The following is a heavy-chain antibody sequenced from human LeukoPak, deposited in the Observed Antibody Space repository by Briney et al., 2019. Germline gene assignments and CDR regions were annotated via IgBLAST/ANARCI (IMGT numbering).Heavy chain of an antibody. Sequence: PGGSLRLSYAASGFTFDDYAIHWVRQAPGKGLEWVAFIRYDGSNKYYADSVRGRFTISRDNSKNTLYLQMNSLRAEDTAVYFCAKGSKAVLFTRDHYMDVWGKGTTVTISS. CDR2: IRYDGSNK. D-gene: IGHD6-19*01. J-gene: IGHJ6*03. CDR1: GFTFDDYA. CDR3: AKGSKAVLFTRDHYMDV. V-gene: IGHV3-30*02.